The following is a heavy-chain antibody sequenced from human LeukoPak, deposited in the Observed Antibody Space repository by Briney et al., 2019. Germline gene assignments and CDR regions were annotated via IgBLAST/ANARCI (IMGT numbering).Heavy chain of an antibody. CDR2: IRYDGSNK. CDR3: AKGSLDTVVVAAARGLVDY. Sequence: GGSLRLSCAASGFTFSSYGMHWVRQAPGKGLEWVAFIRYDGSNKYYADSVKGRFTISRDNSKNTLYLQMNSLRAEDTAVYYCAKGSLDTVVVAAARGLVDYWGQGTLVSVSS. D-gene: IGHD2-2*03. CDR1: GFTFSSYG. J-gene: IGHJ4*02. V-gene: IGHV3-30*02.